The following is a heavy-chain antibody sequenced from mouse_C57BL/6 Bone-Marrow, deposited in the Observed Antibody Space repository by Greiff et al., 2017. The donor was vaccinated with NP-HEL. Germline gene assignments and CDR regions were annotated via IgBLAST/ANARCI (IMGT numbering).Heavy chain of an antibody. J-gene: IGHJ1*03. CDR2: ISNLAYSI. CDR3: ARRNGYYVDWYFDV. D-gene: IGHD2-3*01. CDR1: GFTFSDYG. Sequence: EVKLMESGGGLVQPGGSLKLSCAASGFTFSDYGMAWVRQAPRKGPEWVAFISNLAYSIYYVDTVTGRFPISRENAKNTLYLEMSSLRSEDTAMYYCARRNGYYVDWYFDVWGTGTTVTVSS. V-gene: IGHV5-15*01.